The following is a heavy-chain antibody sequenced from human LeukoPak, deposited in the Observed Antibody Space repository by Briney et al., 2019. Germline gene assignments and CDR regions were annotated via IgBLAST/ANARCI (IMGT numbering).Heavy chain of an antibody. Sequence: ASETLSLTCAVYGGSFCGYYWSWIRQPPGKRLEWIGEINHSGSTNYNPSLKSRVTISVDTSKNQFSLKLSSVTAADTAVYYCARAKRRAAAGIGSDYWGQGTLVTVSS. CDR3: ARAKRRAAAGIGSDY. V-gene: IGHV4-34*01. CDR1: GGSFCGYY. CDR2: INHSGST. D-gene: IGHD6-13*01. J-gene: IGHJ4*02.